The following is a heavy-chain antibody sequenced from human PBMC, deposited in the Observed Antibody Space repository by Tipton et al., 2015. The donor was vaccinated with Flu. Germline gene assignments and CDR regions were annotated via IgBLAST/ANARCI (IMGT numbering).Heavy chain of an antibody. CDR3: ARCSGSGTDVIYDY. CDR2: ICSSGST. J-gene: IGHJ4*02. D-gene: IGHD3-10*02. CDR1: GGSLSSFY. Sequence: TLSLTCTVSGGSLSSFYWSWIRQPAGKGLEWIGRICSSGSTKYSPAFKSRVTLSVDTSKNQFSLNLSSVTASDTALYFCARCSGSGTDVIYDYWGKGTLVTVSS. V-gene: IGHV4-4*07.